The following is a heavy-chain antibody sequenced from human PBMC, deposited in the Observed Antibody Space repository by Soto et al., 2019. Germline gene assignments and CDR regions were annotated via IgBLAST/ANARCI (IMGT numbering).Heavy chain of an antibody. CDR2: IKQDGTEK. V-gene: IGHV3-7*01. J-gene: IGHJ4*02. Sequence: EVQLVESGGGLVQPGGSLRLSCAASGFTFRNYWMSWVRQAPGKGLEWVANIKQDGTEKNYVDSVRGRFTISRDNAKTALDLQMDGLTAEDTAVYYCASVAIRGQGTLVTVSS. D-gene: IGHD5-12*01. CDR3: ASVAI. CDR1: GFTFRNYW.